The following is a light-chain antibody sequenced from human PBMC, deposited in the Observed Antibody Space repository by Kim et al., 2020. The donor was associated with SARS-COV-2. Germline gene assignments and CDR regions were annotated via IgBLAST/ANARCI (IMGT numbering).Light chain of an antibody. V-gene: IGKV1-39*01. Sequence: DIQLTQSPSPLFASVGDRVTITCRASQRIGRYLNWYQQKPGKAPRLLIYLSSSVQSGVPPRFSGGGSGTDFTLTISSVQPEDFATYYCQQAYSTPPHTFGGGTKVDIK. CDR2: LSS. J-gene: IGKJ4*01. CDR3: QQAYSTPPHT. CDR1: QRIGRY.